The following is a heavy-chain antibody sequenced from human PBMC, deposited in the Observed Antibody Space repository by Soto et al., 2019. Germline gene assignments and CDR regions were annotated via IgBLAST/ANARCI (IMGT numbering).Heavy chain of an antibody. CDR2: ISYDGSNK. V-gene: IGHV3-30-3*01. CDR1: GFTFSSYA. CDR3: ARGSWGLYDILSRSHWYFDL. D-gene: IGHD3-9*01. Sequence: GGSLRLSCAASGFTFSSYAMHWVRQAPGKGLEWVAVISYDGSNKYYADSVKGRFTISRDNSKNTRYLQMNSLRAEDTAVYYCARGSWGLYDILSRSHWYFDLWGRGTLVTVSS. J-gene: IGHJ2*01.